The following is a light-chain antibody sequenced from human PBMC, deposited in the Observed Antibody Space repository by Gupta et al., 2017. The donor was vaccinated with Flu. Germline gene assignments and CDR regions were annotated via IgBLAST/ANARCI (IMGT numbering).Light chain of an antibody. CDR1: QGISSY. V-gene: IGKV1-8*01. J-gene: IGKJ1*01. CDR2: AAS. CDR3: QQDDSYPWT. Sequence: IRMTQSPSSFSASTGDRVTITCRASQGISSYLAWYQQKPGKAPKLLIYAASTLQSGVPSRFSGSGPGTDFTLTISCLQSEDFATYYCQQDDSYPWTFGQGTKVEIK.